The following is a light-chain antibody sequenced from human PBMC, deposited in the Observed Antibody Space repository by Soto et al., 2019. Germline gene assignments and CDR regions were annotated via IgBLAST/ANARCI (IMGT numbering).Light chain of an antibody. CDR1: QSINRH. CDR2: DAS. J-gene: IGKJ5*01. CDR3: QQYNNWPFS. Sequence: EIVMTQSPATLSLSPGERATLSCRASQSINRHLAWYRQKPGQAPRLLIYDASNRATGIPARFSGTGSETDFTLTISGLQSEDSAVYFCQQYNNWPFSFGQGTRLEIK. V-gene: IGKV3D-15*01.